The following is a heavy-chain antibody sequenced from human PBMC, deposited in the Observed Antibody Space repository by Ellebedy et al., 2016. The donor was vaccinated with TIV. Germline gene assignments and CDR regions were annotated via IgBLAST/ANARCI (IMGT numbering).Heavy chain of an antibody. D-gene: IGHD4-23*01. CDR2: IYRGADGGDT. V-gene: IGHV3-53*01. CDR1: GFTFSSYY. CDR3: ARDAADNGGKLDY. J-gene: IGHJ4*02. Sequence: GESLKISCAASGFTFSSYYMNWVRQAPGKGLEWVSVIYRGADGGDTYYADSVRGRFTISRDNSKNTLYLHMNRLRAEDTAVYYCARDAADNGGKLDYWGQGALVTVSS.